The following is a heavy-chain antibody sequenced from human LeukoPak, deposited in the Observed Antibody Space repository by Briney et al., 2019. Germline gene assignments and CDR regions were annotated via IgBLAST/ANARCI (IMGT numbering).Heavy chain of an antibody. J-gene: IGHJ6*03. D-gene: IGHD3-16*02. CDR2: ISRDGGST. Sequence: GGSLRLSCAASGFTFDDYAMHWVRQAPGKGPEWVSLISRDGGSTYYADSVKGRFTISRDNSKNSLYLQMNSLRAEDTALYYCAKANRDYVWGSYRYYYYYMDVWGEGTTVTVSS. CDR3: AKANRDYVWGSYRYYYYYMDV. V-gene: IGHV3-43D*03. CDR1: GFTFDDYA.